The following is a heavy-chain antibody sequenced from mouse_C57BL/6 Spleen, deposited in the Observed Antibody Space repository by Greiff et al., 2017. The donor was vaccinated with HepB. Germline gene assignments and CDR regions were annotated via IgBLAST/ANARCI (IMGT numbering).Heavy chain of an antibody. D-gene: IGHD1-1*01. Sequence: VQLQQSGAELVKPGASVKLSCKASGYTFTSYWMHWVKQRPGQGLEWIGMIHPNSGSTNYNEKFKSKATLTVDKSSSTAYMQLSSLTSEDSAVYYCAREHYGSSSWFAYWGQGTLVTVSA. V-gene: IGHV1-64*01. CDR3: AREHYGSSSWFAY. CDR1: GYTFTSYW. J-gene: IGHJ3*01. CDR2: IHPNSGST.